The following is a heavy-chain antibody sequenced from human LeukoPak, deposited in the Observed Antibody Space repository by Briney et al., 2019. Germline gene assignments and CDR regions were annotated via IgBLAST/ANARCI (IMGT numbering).Heavy chain of an antibody. Sequence: SVTVSCTASGGTFSSYAISWVRQAPGQGLEWMGGIIPIFGTANYAQKFQGRVTITADESTSTAYMELSSLRSEDTAVYYCARGGNYSPENYYYYGMDVWGQGTTVTVSS. J-gene: IGHJ6*02. D-gene: IGHD1-7*01. CDR3: ARGGNYSPENYYYYGMDV. CDR2: IIPIFGTA. CDR1: GGTFSSYA. V-gene: IGHV1-69*13.